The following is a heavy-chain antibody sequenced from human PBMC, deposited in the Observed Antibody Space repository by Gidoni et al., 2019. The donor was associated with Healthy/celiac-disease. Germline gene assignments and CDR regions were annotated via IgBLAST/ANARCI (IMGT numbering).Heavy chain of an antibody. CDR2: IYYSGST. CDR1: GGSLSSSSYY. CDR3: ARPSGYNLNWFDP. Sequence: QLQLQESGTGLVKHSETLSLTCTVSGGSLSSSSYYWGWIRQPPGKGLEGIGSIYYSGSTYYNPSLKSRVTISVDTSKNQFSLKLSSVTAADTAVYYCARPSGYNLNWFDPWVQGTLVTVSS. V-gene: IGHV4-39*01. D-gene: IGHD1-20*01. J-gene: IGHJ5*02.